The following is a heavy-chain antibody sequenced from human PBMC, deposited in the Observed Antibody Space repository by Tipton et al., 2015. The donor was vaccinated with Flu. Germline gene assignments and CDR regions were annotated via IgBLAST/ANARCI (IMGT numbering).Heavy chain of an antibody. Sequence: QLVQSGAEVKPSETLSLTCTVSGGSISSSSYYWGWIRQPPGKGLEWIGSIYYSGSTYYNPSLKSRVTISVDTSKNQFSLKLSSVTAADTAVYYCATLLFRSAFDIWGQGTMVTVSS. J-gene: IGHJ3*02. V-gene: IGHV4-39*07. CDR3: ATLLFRSAFDI. CDR1: GGSISSSSYY. D-gene: IGHD2-21*02. CDR2: IYYSGST.